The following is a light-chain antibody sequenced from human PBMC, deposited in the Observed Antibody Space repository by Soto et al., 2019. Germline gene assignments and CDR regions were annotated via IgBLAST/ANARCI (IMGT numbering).Light chain of an antibody. V-gene: IGLV2-14*01. CDR1: SSDVGGYNY. CDR3: SSFSSSGTGV. J-gene: IGLJ3*02. Sequence: QSALTQPASVSGSPGQSITISCTGTSSDVGGYNYVSWYQQHPGKAPKLMIYEVSNRPSGVSSRFSGSKSGDTASLTISGLQAEDEADYYCSSFSSSGTGVFGGGTKVTVL. CDR2: EVS.